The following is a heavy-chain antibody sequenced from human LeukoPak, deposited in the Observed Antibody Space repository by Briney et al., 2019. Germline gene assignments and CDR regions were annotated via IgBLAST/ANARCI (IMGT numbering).Heavy chain of an antibody. CDR1: GYSITSGYY. Sequence: PSETLSLTCTVSGYSITSGYYWGWIRQPPGKGLEWIGSIFHSGSTYYNPSLKSRVTISVDTSKNQFSLKLSSVTAADTAVYYCARAPRIAAAVNTPHHAFDIWGQGTMVTVSS. CDR2: IFHSGST. J-gene: IGHJ3*02. V-gene: IGHV4-38-2*02. D-gene: IGHD6-13*01. CDR3: ARAPRIAAAVNTPHHAFDI.